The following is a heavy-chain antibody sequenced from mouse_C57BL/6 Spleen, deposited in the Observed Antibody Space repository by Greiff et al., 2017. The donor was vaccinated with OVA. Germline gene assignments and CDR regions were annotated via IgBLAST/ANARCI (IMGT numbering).Heavy chain of an antibody. V-gene: IGHV1-7*01. CDR3: ARRGNYDAMDY. D-gene: IGHD2-1*01. CDR2: INPSSGYT. J-gene: IGHJ4*01. Sequence: QVQLQQSGAELAKPGASVKLSCKASGYTFTSYWMHWVKQRPGQGLEWIGYINPSSGYTKYNQKFKGKATLTADKSSSTAYMRLSSLTYEDSAVDYCARRGNYDAMDYWGQGTSVTVSS. CDR1: GYTFTSYW.